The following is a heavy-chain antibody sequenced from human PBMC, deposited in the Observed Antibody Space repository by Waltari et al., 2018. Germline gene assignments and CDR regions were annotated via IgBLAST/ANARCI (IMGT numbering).Heavy chain of an antibody. Sequence: EVQLVESGGGLVQPGGSLRLSCAASGFTFSSYAMSWVRQAPGKGLEWVSAISGSGGSTYYADSVKGRFTISRDNSKNTLYLQMNSLRAEDTAVYYCARGPGSSSWLSYYYYGMDVWGQGTTVTVSS. V-gene: IGHV3-23*04. CDR3: ARGPGSSSWLSYYYYGMDV. CDR2: ISGSGGST. D-gene: IGHD6-13*01. CDR1: GFTFSSYA. J-gene: IGHJ6*02.